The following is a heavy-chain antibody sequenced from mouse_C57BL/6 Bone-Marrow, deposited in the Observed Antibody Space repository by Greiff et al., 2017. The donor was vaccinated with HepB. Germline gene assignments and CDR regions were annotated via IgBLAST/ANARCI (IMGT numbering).Heavy chain of an antibody. CDR2: ISSGSSTI. D-gene: IGHD2-5*01. CDR1: GFTFSDYG. J-gene: IGHJ4*01. V-gene: IGHV5-17*01. CDR3: ARECGKSNYYYAKDY. Sequence: EVMLVESGGGLVKPGGSLKLSCAASGFTFSDYGMHWVRQAPEKGLEWVAYISSGSSTIYYADTVKGRFTISRDNAKNTLFLQMTSLRSEDTAMYYCARECGKSNYYYAKDYWGQGTSVTVSS.